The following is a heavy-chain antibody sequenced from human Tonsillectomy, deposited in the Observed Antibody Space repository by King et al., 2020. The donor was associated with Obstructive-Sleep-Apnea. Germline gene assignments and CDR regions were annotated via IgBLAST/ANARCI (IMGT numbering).Heavy chain of an antibody. Sequence: VQLVESGGGVVQPGRSLRLSCAASGFTFSSYAMHWVRQAPGKGLEWVAVISYDGSNKYYADSVKGRFTISRDNSKNTLYLQMNSLRAEDTAVYYCARDRGSGSYLGLFDFDYWGQGTLVTVSS. V-gene: IGHV3-30*04. CDR1: GFTFSSYA. J-gene: IGHJ4*02. CDR2: ISYDGSNK. CDR3: ARDRGSGSYLGLFDFDY. D-gene: IGHD1-26*01.